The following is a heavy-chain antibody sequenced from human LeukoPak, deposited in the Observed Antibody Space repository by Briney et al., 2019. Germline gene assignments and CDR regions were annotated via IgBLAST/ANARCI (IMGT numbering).Heavy chain of an antibody. Sequence: GASVKVSCKASGYTFSGYQVHWLRQAPGQGLEWMGRMNPSSGVTNYAQKFRGRVTMTRDTSINTAYLDLSALKSDDTAVYYCASRAASVTLGYWGQGTLVTVSS. CDR1: GYTFSGYQ. CDR2: MNPSSGVT. V-gene: IGHV1-2*06. D-gene: IGHD2-15*01. J-gene: IGHJ4*02. CDR3: ASRAASVTLGY.